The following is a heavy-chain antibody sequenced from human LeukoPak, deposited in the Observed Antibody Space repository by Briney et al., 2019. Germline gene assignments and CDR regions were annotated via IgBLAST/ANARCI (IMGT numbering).Heavy chain of an antibody. CDR2: IYTSGST. Sequence: SETLSLTCTVSGGSISSGSYYWSWIRQPAGKGLEWIGRIYTSGSTNYNPSLESRVTISVDTSKNQFSLKLSSVTAADTAVYYCAREYYYGSGNDAFDIWGQGTMVTVSS. J-gene: IGHJ3*02. V-gene: IGHV4-61*02. D-gene: IGHD3-10*01. CDR3: AREYYYGSGNDAFDI. CDR1: GGSISSGSYY.